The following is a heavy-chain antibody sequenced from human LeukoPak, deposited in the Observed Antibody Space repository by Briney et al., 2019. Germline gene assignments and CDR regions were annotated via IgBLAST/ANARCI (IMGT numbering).Heavy chain of an antibody. V-gene: IGHV3-64*01. CDR2: ISSNGGST. Sequence: GGSLRLSCAASGFTFSSYAMHWVRQAPGKGLEYVSAISSNGGSTYYANSVKGRFTISRDNSKNTLYLQMGSLRAEDTAVYYCARLSPTMIDFDIWGQGTMVTVSS. D-gene: IGHD3-22*01. CDR3: ARLSPTMIDFDI. J-gene: IGHJ3*02. CDR1: GFTFSSYA.